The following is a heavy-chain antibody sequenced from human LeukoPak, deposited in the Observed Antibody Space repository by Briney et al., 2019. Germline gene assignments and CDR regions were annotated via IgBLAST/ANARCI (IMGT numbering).Heavy chain of an antibody. CDR2: IKQDGSEE. D-gene: IGHD1-14*01. CDR1: GFTFSTYW. V-gene: IGHV3-7*01. CDR3: ARNQRRLDY. Sequence: GGSLTLSCAASGFTFSTYWMSWVRQDPGKGRGLVANIKQDGSEEYYVDSVKGRFTISRDNAKNSLYLQVNSLRAEDTAVYYCARNQRRLDYWGQGTLVTVFS. J-gene: IGHJ4*02.